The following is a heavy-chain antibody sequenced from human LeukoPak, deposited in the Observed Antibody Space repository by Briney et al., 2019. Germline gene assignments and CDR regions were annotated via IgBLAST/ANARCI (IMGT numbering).Heavy chain of an antibody. CDR3: ARRGELGSAFDI. D-gene: IGHD7-27*01. CDR1: GGSISSYY. CDR2: IYYSGST. Sequence: SETLSLTCTVSGGSISSYYWSWIRQPPGKGLEWTGYIYYSGSTNYNPSLKSRVTISVDTSKNQFSLKLSSVTAADTAVYYCARRGELGSAFDIWGQGTMVTVSS. V-gene: IGHV4-59*01. J-gene: IGHJ3*02.